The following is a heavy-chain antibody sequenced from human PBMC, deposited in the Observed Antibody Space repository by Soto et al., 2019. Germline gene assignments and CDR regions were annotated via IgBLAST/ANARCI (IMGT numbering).Heavy chain of an antibody. J-gene: IGHJ4*02. Sequence: SETLSLTCTVSGGSISSYYWSWIRQPPGKGLEWIGYIYYSGSTNYNPSLKSRVIISVDTSKNQFSLKLSSVTAADTAVYYCASIFNWKGVWGQGTLVTVSS. CDR2: IYYSGST. V-gene: IGHV4-59*08. CDR3: ASIFNWKGV. CDR1: GGSISSYY. D-gene: IGHD1-20*01.